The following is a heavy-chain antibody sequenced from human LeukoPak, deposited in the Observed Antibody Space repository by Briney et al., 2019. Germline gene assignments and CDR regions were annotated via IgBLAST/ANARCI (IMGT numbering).Heavy chain of an antibody. CDR2: ISGSGGRT. D-gene: IGHD3-22*01. Sequence: PGGSLRLSCAASGITLSNYGMSWVRQAPGKGLEWVAGISGSGGRTNYADSVKGRFTISRDNPKNTLYLQMNSLRAEDTAVYFCAKRGVVIRVILVGFHKEANYFDSWGQGVLVTVSS. J-gene: IGHJ4*02. CDR3: AKRGVVIRVILVGFHKEANYFDS. V-gene: IGHV3-23*01. CDR1: GITLSNYG.